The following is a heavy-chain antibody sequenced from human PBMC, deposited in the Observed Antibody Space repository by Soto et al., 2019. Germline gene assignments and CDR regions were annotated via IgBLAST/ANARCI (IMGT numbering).Heavy chain of an antibody. CDR3: ARVFYDSSGYYGSFDY. J-gene: IGHJ4*02. CDR1: GGSISSGGYS. CDR2: IYHSGST. V-gene: IGHV4-30-2*01. D-gene: IGHD3-22*01. Sequence: PSETLSLTCAVSGGSISSGGYSWSWIRQPPGKGLEWIGYIYHSGSTYYNPSLKSRVTISVDRSKNQFSLKLSSVTAADTAVYYCARVFYDSSGYYGSFDYWGQGTLVTVSS.